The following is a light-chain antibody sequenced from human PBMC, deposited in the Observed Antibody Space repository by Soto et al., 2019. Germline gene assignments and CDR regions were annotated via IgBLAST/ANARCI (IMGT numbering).Light chain of an antibody. J-gene: IGKJ1*01. Sequence: EIVLTQSPGTLSLSPGERATLSCRASQTVSSSYLAWYQHKPGQAPRLLIYAASKRALGIPDKFSGSGSGTDFTLTISRLEPEDFAVYYCQQSGTFGQGTKVEI. V-gene: IGKV3-20*01. CDR2: AAS. CDR1: QTVSSSY. CDR3: QQSGT.